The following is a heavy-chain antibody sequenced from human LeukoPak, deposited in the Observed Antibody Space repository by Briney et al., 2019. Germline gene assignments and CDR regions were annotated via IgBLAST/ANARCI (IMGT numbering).Heavy chain of an antibody. CDR2: ISGSGGST. CDR1: GFTFSSYA. CDR3: AKLGCVWGSCQSDY. Sequence: GGSLRLSCAASGFTFSSYAMSWVRQAPGKGLEWVSAISGSGGSTYYADSVKGRFTISRDNSKNTLYLQMNSLRAEDTAVYYCAKLGCVWGSCQSDYWGQGTLVTVSS. J-gene: IGHJ4*02. D-gene: IGHD3-16*01. V-gene: IGHV3-23*01.